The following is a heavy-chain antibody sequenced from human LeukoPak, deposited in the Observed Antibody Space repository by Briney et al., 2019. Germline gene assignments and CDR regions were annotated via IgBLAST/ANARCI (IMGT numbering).Heavy chain of an antibody. CDR3: ARAYSSSWYLNWFDP. D-gene: IGHD6-13*01. J-gene: IGHJ5*02. Sequence: KTSETLSLTCTVSGGSISSYYWSWIRQPPGKGLEWIGYIYYSGSTSYNPSLKSRVTISIDTSKNQFSLKLSSVTAADTAVYYCARAYSSSWYLNWFDPWGQGTPVTVSS. CDR2: IYYSGST. CDR1: GGSISSYY. V-gene: IGHV4-59*08.